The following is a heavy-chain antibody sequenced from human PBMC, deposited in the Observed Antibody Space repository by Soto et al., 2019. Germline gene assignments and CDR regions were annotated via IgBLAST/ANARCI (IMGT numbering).Heavy chain of an antibody. CDR2: ISGSGGST. D-gene: IGHD2-21*02. V-gene: IGHV3-23*01. CDR3: AKDKGDYDYYYGMDV. CDR1: GFTFSSYA. Sequence: PGGSLRLSCVAPGFTFSSYAMSWVRQAPGKGLEWVSAISGSGGSTYYADSVKGRFTISRDNSKNTLYLQMNSLRAEDTAVYYCAKDKGDYDYYYGMDVWGQGTTVTVSS. J-gene: IGHJ6*02.